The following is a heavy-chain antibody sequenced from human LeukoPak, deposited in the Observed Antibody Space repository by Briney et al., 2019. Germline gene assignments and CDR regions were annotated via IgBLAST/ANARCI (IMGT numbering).Heavy chain of an antibody. V-gene: IGHV4-38-2*02. CDR2: IYHSGST. CDR3: ARVPPPIGERYYFDY. J-gene: IGHJ4*02. CDR1: GYSISSGYC. Sequence: SETLSLTCTVSGYSISSGYCWGWIRQPPGKGLEWIGSIYHSGSTYYNPSLKSRVTISVDTSKNQFSLKLSSVTAADTAVYYCARVPPPIGERYYFDYWGQGTLVTVSS. D-gene: IGHD1-26*01.